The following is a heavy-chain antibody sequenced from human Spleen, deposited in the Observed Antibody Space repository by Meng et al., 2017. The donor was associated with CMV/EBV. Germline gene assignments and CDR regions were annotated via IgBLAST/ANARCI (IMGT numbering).Heavy chain of an antibody. J-gene: IGHJ6*02. CDR2: IYYSGST. CDR3: ARGGLRFLERHYYGMDV. V-gene: IGHV4-30-4*01. CDR1: GGSISSGDYY. Sequence: LRLSCTVSGGSISSGDYYWTWMRQTPGKGLEWIGYIYYSGSTYYNPSLESRLTISVDTSKNQFSLTLSSVTAADTAVYYCARGGLRFLERHYYGMDVWGQGTTVTVSS. D-gene: IGHD3-3*01.